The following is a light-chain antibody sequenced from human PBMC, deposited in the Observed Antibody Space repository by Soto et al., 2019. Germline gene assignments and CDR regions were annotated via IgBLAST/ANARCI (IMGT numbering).Light chain of an antibody. CDR2: SNN. CDR3: AAWDGSLNGAV. CDR1: NSNIGSNT. J-gene: IGLJ7*01. V-gene: IGLV1-44*01. Sequence: QSVLTQPPSASETPGQRVTISCSGSNSNIGSNTVSWYRQLPGTAPRLLIYSNNQRASGVPDRISGSKSGTSASLAISGLQSEDEAAYYCAAWDGSLNGAVFGGGTQLTVL.